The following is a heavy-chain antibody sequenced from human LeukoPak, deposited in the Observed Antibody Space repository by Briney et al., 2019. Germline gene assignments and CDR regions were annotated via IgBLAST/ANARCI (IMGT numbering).Heavy chain of an antibody. CDR3: ARDGQRGYSSSSFDY. V-gene: IGHV4-39*07. D-gene: IGHD5-18*01. CDR1: GGSISSSSYY. J-gene: IGHJ4*02. CDR2: IYYSGST. Sequence: SETLSLTCTVSGGSISSSSYYWGWIRQPPGKGVEWIGSIYYSGSTYYNPSLKSRVTISVDTSKNQFSLKLSSVTAADTAVYYCARDGQRGYSSSSFDYWGQGTLVTVSS.